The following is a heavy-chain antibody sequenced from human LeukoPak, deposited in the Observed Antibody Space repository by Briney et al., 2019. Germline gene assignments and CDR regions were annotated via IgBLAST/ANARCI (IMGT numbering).Heavy chain of an antibody. CDR1: GGSFSGYY. Sequence: SETLSLTCAVYGGSFSGYYWSWIRQPAGKGLEWIGEINHSGSTNYNPSLKSRVTISVDTSKNQFSLKLSSVTAADTAVYYCARDRSYYDSSGSYYFDYWGQGTLVTVSS. CDR3: ARDRSYYDSSGSYYFDY. CDR2: INHSGST. V-gene: IGHV4-34*01. D-gene: IGHD3-22*01. J-gene: IGHJ4*02.